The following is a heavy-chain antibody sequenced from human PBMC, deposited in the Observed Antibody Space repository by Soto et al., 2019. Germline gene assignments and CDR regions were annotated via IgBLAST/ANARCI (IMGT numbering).Heavy chain of an antibody. CDR1: GGTFGSYA. Sequence: QVQLVQSGAEVKKPGSSVKVSCKASGGTFGSYAISWVRQAPGQGREWMGGIIPIPGTANYAQKFQGRVTIAADESTSTAYMELSSLRSEDTAVYYCARSQVSSTSLEIYYYYYYGMDVWGQGTTVTVSS. CDR2: IIPIPGTA. D-gene: IGHD2-2*01. CDR3: ARSQVSSTSLEIYYYYYYGMDV. J-gene: IGHJ6*02. V-gene: IGHV1-69*01.